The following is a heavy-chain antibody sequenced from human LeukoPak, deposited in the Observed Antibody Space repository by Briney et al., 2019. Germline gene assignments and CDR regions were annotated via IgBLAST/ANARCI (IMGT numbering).Heavy chain of an antibody. Sequence: SETLSLTCAVYGGSFSGYYWSWIRQPLGKGLEWIGEINHSGSTNYNPSLKGRVTISVDTSKNQFSLKLSSVTAADTAVYFCARGPYSYDSSGAFDIWGQGTMVTVSS. V-gene: IGHV4-34*01. J-gene: IGHJ3*02. CDR2: INHSGST. CDR1: GGSFSGYY. D-gene: IGHD3-22*01. CDR3: ARGPYSYDSSGAFDI.